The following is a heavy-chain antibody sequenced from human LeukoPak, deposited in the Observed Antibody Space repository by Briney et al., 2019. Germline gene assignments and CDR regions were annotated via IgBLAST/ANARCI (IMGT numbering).Heavy chain of an antibody. J-gene: IGHJ4*02. CDR1: GYTFTDYY. Sequence: ASVKVSCKASGYTFTDYYIHWAPQAPGQGLEWMAFVNPDSGDSYSAPKFQGRVTMTRDTSISTASMELNWLTSDDTAVYYCATGVASAFTYWGQGTLVTVSS. CDR3: ATGVASAFTY. CDR2: VNPDSGDS. D-gene: IGHD3-3*01. V-gene: IGHV1-2*02.